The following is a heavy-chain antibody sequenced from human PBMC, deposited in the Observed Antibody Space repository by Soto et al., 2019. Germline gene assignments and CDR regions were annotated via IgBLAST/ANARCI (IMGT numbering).Heavy chain of an antibody. D-gene: IGHD4-4*01. CDR3: AKDLGQQLILNYGMDV. CDR1: GFTPSRLS. J-gene: IGHJ6*02. V-gene: IGHV3-48*01. Sequence: EVQLVQSGGALVQPGGSLRLSCAASGFTPSRLSMNWVRQAPGKGLEWISYINSAGSIIYYADSVKGRFTISRDNAKNSLYLQMNSLRAEDTAVYYCAKDLGQQLILNYGMDVWGQGTTVIVSS. CDR2: INSAGSII.